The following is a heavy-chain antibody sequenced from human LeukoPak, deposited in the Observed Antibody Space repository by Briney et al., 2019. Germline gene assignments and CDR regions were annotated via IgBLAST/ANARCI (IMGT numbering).Heavy chain of an antibody. CDR3: ARASVYYGAYYFDY. J-gene: IGHJ4*02. CDR1: GGTFSSYA. V-gene: IGHV1-69*04. CDR2: IIPILGIA. Sequence: SVKVSCKASGGTFSSYAISWVRQAPGQGLEWMGRIIPILGIANYAQKFQGRVTITADKSTSTAYMELSSLRSEDTAVYYCARASVYYGAYYFDYWGQGTLVTASS. D-gene: IGHD3-10*01.